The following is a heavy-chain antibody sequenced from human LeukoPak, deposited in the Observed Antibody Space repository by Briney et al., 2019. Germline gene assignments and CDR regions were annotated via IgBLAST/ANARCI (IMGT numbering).Heavy chain of an antibody. J-gene: IGHJ4*02. D-gene: IGHD2-15*01. CDR2: IYTSGST. CDR3: ARDMRCSGGSCYSFDY. CDR1: GGSISSYY. V-gene: IGHV4-4*07. Sequence: SETLSLTCTVSGGSISSYYWSWIRQPAGKGLEWIGRIYTSGSTNYNPSLKSRVTMSVDTSKNQFSLKLSSVTAADTAVYYCARDMRCSGGSCYSFDYWGQGTLVTVSP.